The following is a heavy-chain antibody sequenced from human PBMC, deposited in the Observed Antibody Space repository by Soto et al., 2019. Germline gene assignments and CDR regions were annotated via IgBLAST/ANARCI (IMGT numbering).Heavy chain of an antibody. CDR3: AKGGEYSSSSWLFDP. D-gene: IGHD6-6*01. CDR1: GFTFSSYG. V-gene: IGHV3-30*18. CDR2: ISYDGSNK. Sequence: GGSLRLSCAASGFTFSSYGMHWVRQAPGKGLEWVAVISYDGSNKYYADSVKGRFTISRDNSKNTLYLQMNSLRAEDTAVYYCAKGGEYSSSSWLFDPWGQGTLVTVSS. J-gene: IGHJ5*02.